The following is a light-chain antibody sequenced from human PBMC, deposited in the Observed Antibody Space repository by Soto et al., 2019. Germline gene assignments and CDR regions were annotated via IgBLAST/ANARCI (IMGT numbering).Light chain of an antibody. J-gene: IGLJ1*01. CDR1: SSNIGAGYD. CDR2: GNS. CDR3: QSYDSSLSGYV. V-gene: IGLV1-40*01. Sequence: SVLPQPPSVSGAPGQRVTISCTGSSSNIGAGYDVHWYQQLPGTAPKLLIYGNSNRPSGVPDRFSGSKSGTSASLAITGLQAEDEADYYCQSYDSSLSGYVFGTGTKVTV.